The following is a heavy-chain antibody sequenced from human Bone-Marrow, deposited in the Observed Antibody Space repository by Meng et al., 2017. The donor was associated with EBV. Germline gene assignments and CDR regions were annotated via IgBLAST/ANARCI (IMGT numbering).Heavy chain of an antibody. CDR2: INHSGST. D-gene: IGHD5-12*01. CDR3: ARGVRDKMATISSRLGGYYLY. J-gene: IGHJ4*02. V-gene: IGHV4-34*01. CDR1: GGSSSGYY. Sequence: VPPPQWGARLLTPSEPLPHTGAVEGGSSSGYYLNWIRQPPGKGLEWIGEINHSGSTNYHPSLKSRVTISVDTSKNQFSLKLSSVTAADTAVYYCARGVRDKMATISSRLGGYYLYWGQGTLVTVSS.